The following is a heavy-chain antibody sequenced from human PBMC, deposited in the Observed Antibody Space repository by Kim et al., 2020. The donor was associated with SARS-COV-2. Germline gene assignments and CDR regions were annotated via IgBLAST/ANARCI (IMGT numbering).Heavy chain of an antibody. D-gene: IGHD6-19*01. CDR3: AKTHTSGWASDH. CDR2: IRYNGDTT. CDR1: GFTFSDFA. J-gene: IGHJ4*02. V-gene: IGHV3-23*01. Sequence: GGSLRLSCAASGFTFSDFAMNWVRQAPGKGLEWVSVIRYNGDTTYYADSVKGRFTISRDNSKKMLYLQMSSLRAEDTALYYCAKTHTSGWASDHWGQGTLVTVSS.